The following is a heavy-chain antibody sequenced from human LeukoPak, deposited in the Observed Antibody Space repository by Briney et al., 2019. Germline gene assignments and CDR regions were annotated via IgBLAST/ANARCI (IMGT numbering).Heavy chain of an antibody. CDR2: IKSKTDGGTT. Sequence: PGGSLRLSCAASGFTFSNAWMSWVRQAPGKGLEWVGRIKSKTDGGTTDYAAPVKGGFTISRDDSKNTLYLQMNSLKTEDTAVYYRTTELGIVVAAAFDIWGQGTMVTVSS. V-gene: IGHV3-15*01. J-gene: IGHJ3*02. CDR3: TTELGIVVAAAFDI. CDR1: GFTFSNAW. D-gene: IGHD2-15*01.